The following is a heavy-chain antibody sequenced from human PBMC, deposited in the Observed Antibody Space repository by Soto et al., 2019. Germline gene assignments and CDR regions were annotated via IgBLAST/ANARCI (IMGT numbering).Heavy chain of an antibody. J-gene: IGHJ6*03. CDR2: IFHEGKI. V-gene: IGHV4-4*02. D-gene: IGHD3-3*01. Sequence: PSETLSLTCAVSGGSIASSDWWNWVRQTPEKGLEWIGEIFHEGKIIYNPSLKSRVTISVDTSKNQFSLKLSSVTAADTAVYYCARRSYDFWAVYYYYMDVWGKGTTVTVSS. CDR3: ARRSYDFWAVYYYYMDV. CDR1: GGSIASSDW.